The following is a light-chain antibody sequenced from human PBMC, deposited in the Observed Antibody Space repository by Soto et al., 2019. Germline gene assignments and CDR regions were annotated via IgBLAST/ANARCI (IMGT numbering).Light chain of an antibody. CDR1: QTISGNY. Sequence: ETVLAQSPGTLSLSPGERAALSCRAGQTISGNYLAWYQQRPGQAPRLLIYDASIRATGIPNRFSGSGSGTDFTLTISRLEPEDFAVYYCQQCGNSPPTFGQGTKVDIK. J-gene: IGKJ1*01. CDR3: QQCGNSPPT. CDR2: DAS. V-gene: IGKV3-20*01.